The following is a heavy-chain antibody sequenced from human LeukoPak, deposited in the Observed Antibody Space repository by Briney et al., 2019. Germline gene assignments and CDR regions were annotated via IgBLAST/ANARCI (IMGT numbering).Heavy chain of an antibody. CDR3: ARGNIVTGYCFDF. V-gene: IGHV4-34*01. Sequence: PSETLSLTCAASGGSITGYYWSWIRQTPGRGLEWVGEIHYTGATSYNPYLKSRATISTDTSKNQFSLRLSSVTAADTAVYYCARGNIVTGYCFDFWGQGALVTVSS. CDR1: GGSITGYY. D-gene: IGHD3-9*01. J-gene: IGHJ4*02. CDR2: IHYTGAT.